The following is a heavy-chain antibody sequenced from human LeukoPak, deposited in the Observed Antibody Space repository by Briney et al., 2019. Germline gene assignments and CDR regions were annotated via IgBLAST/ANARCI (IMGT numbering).Heavy chain of an antibody. CDR2: ISGSTGDT. V-gene: IGHV1-18*01. CDR3: ARTPDMPYYYDSSGYYLWAAFDI. D-gene: IGHD3-22*01. J-gene: IGHJ3*02. CDR1: GYSFVLYG. Sequence: VASVKVSCKASGYSFVLYGISWVRQAPGEGPEWMGWISGSTGDTKYAQKFQGRVTMTADTSTSTAYMELRSLRSDDTAVYYCARTPDMPYYYDSSGYYLWAAFDIWGQGTMVTVSS.